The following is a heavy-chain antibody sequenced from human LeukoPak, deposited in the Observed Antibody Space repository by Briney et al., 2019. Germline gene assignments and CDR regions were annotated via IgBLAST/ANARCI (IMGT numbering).Heavy chain of an antibody. V-gene: IGHV7-81*01. D-gene: IGHD3-10*01. J-gene: IGHJ6*03. CDR1: GYSFTTYG. CDR2: FNTYTGNP. CDR3: LLWFGETPDYYYMDV. Sequence: ASVKVSCKASGYSFTTYGMNWVPQAPGQGLEWMGWFNTYTGNPTYAQGFTGRFVFSMDTSASIAYMQISSLKAEDMAMYCLLLWFGETPDYYYMDVWGKGTTVTVSS.